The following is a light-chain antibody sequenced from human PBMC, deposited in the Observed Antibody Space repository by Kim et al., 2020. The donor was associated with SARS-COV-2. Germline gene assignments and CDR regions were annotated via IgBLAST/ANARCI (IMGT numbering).Light chain of an antibody. CDR3: QSADSSGTYQV. CDR2: KDS. V-gene: IGLV3-25*03. Sequence: SYELTQPPSVSVSPGQTARITCSGDALPKQYAYWYQQKPGQAPVLVIYKDSERPSGIPERFSGSSSGTTVTLIISGVQAEDEADYYCQSADSSGTYQVFGGGTQLTVL. CDR1: ALPKQY. J-gene: IGLJ7*01.